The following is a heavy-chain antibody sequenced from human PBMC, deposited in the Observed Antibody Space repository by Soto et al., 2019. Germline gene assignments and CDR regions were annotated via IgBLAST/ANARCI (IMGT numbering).Heavy chain of an antibody. J-gene: IGHJ4*02. D-gene: IGHD3-22*01. V-gene: IGHV4-39*02. Sequence: SETLSLTCTVSGGSISSSSYYWGWIRQPPGKGLEWIGSIYYSGSTYYNPSLKSRVTISVDTSKNQFSLKLSSVTAADTAVYYCARETYYYDSSGYYDWDYWGQGTLVTVSS. CDR2: IYYSGST. CDR1: GGSISSSSYY. CDR3: ARETYYYDSSGYYDWDY.